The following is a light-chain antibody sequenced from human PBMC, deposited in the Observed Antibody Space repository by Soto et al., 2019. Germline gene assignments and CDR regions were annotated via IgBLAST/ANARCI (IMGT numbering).Light chain of an antibody. CDR2: AAF. CDR1: QSVTTY. J-gene: IGKJ4*01. CDR3: QQSFSDPPLS. Sequence: DIQLTQSPSSLSASVGDRVTITCRASQSVTTYLNWYQQKPGKAPKLLISAAFSLRDGVPSRFSGSGSGTVFTLTINSLHPEDFATYYCQQSFSDPPLSFGGGTRVEVK. V-gene: IGKV1-39*01.